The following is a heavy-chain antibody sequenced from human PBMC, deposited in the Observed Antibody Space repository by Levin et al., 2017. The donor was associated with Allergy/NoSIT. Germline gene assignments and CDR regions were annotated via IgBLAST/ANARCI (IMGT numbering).Heavy chain of an antibody. CDR1: GGSISSYY. D-gene: IGHD4-17*01. J-gene: IGHJ3*02. CDR3: ARTPKDYGDKHLEAFDI. Sequence: SQTLSLTCTVSGGSISSYYWSWIRQPPGKGLEWNGYIYYSGSTNYNPSLKSRVTISVDTSKNKFSLKLSSVTAADTAVYYCARTPKDYGDKHLEAFDIWGQGTMVTVSS. CDR2: IYYSGST. V-gene: IGHV4-59*01.